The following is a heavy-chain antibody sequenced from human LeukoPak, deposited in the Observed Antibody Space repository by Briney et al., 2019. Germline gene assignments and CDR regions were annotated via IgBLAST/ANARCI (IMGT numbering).Heavy chain of an antibody. CDR3: VKGGLHIVVVTALDY. CDR2: ISYDGSNK. CDR1: GFTFSSYG. J-gene: IGHJ4*02. Sequence: GRSLRLSCAASGFTFSSYGMHWARQAPGKGLEWVAVISYDGSNKYYADSVKGRFTISRDNSKNTLYLQMNSLRAEDTAVYYCVKGGLHIVVVTALDYWGQGTLVTVPS. D-gene: IGHD2-21*02. V-gene: IGHV3-30*18.